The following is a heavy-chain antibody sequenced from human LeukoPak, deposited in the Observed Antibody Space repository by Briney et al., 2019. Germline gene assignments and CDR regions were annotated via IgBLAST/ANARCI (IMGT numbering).Heavy chain of an antibody. CDR1: GFTFDDYG. CDR3: ARDLGEYSSSWFDY. D-gene: IGHD6-13*01. CDR2: INWNGGST. Sequence: GSLRPSCAASGFTFDDYGMSWVRQAPGKGLEWVSGINWNGGSTGYADSVKGRFTISRDNAKNSLYLQMNSLRAEDTALYYCARDLGEYSSSWFDYWGQGTLVTVSS. V-gene: IGHV3-20*04. J-gene: IGHJ4*02.